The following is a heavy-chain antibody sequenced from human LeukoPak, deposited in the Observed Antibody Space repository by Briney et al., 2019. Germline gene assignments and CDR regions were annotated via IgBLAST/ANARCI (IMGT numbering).Heavy chain of an antibody. D-gene: IGHD6-19*01. V-gene: IGHV3-23*01. J-gene: IGHJ4*02. CDR3: AKMGAVAVAGTGFDY. CDR2: VSYDGGST. Sequence: TEGSLRLSCAASGFTFSSYAMSWVRQAPGKGLEWVSGVSYDGGSTYYADSVKGRFTISRDNSKNTVYLQMNSLRAEDTAVYYCAKMGAVAVAGTGFDYWGQGTLVTVSS. CDR1: GFTFSSYA.